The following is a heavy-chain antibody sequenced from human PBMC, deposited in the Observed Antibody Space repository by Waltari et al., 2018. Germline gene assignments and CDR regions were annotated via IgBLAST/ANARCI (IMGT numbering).Heavy chain of an antibody. CDR2: IYYSGST. D-gene: IGHD3-10*01. CDR1: GGSISSSSYY. Sequence: QLQLQESGPGLVKPSETLSLTCTVSGGSISSSSYYWGWIRQPPGKGLEWIGSIYYSGSTYYHPSLKSRVTISVDTSKNQFSLKLSSVTAADTAVYYCARLLWFGELSQFDYWGQGTLVTVSS. V-gene: IGHV4-39*01. CDR3: ARLLWFGELSQFDY. J-gene: IGHJ4*02.